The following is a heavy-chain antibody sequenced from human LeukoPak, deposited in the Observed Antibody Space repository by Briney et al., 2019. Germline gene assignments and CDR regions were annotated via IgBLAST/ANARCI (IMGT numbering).Heavy chain of an antibody. Sequence: GGSLRLSCAASGFTVSSNYMSWARQAPGEGLEWVSIIYSGGSRYYADSLKGRFTISRDNSKNTLYLQMNSLRADDTAVYYCARTMVGETYDAFDIWGQGTEVTVSS. CDR3: ARTMVGETYDAFDI. V-gene: IGHV3-53*01. CDR1: GFTVSSNY. CDR2: IYSGGSR. J-gene: IGHJ3*02. D-gene: IGHD4/OR15-4a*01.